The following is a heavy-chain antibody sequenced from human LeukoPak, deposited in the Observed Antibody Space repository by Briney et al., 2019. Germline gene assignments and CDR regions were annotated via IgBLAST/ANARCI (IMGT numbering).Heavy chain of an antibody. J-gene: IGHJ4*02. V-gene: IGHV3-23*01. D-gene: IGHD6-19*01. Sequence: GGSLRLSCAASEFTFSSYAMNWVRQAPGKGLEWVSAISGSGGSTYYADSVKGRFTISRDNSKNTLYLQMNSLRAEDTAVYYCAKDRVAVAVPSFDSWGQGTLVTVSS. CDR3: AKDRVAVAVPSFDS. CDR2: ISGSGGST. CDR1: EFTFSSYA.